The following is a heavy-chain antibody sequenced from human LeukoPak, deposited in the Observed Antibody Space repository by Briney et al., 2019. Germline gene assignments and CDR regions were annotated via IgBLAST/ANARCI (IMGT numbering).Heavy chain of an antibody. CDR1: GFTFSDYG. J-gene: IGHJ6*03. Sequence: GGSLRLSCAASGFTFSDYGLHWVHQAPGKGLEWVALIWHDGSNKYYADSVMGRFTISRDNSKNTLYLQMNSLRAEDTAIYYCAKDGDAYTEFYYYYMDVWGKGTTVTVSS. V-gene: IGHV3-33*06. CDR2: IWHDGSNK. D-gene: IGHD5-24*01. CDR3: AKDGDAYTEFYYYYMDV.